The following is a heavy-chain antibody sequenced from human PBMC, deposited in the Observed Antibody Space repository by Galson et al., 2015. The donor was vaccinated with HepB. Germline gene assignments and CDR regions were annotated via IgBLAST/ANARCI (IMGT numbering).Heavy chain of an antibody. Sequence: SLRLSCAASGFTFSSYSMNWVRQAPGKGLEWVSYISSSSSTIYYADSVKGRFTISRDNAKNSLYLQMNSLRAEDTAVYYCARARSIVVVPAARHYYYYMDVWGKGTTVTVSS. CDR1: GFTFSSYS. D-gene: IGHD2-2*01. CDR3: ARARSIVVVPAARHYYYYMDV. V-gene: IGHV3-48*01. J-gene: IGHJ6*03. CDR2: ISSSSSTI.